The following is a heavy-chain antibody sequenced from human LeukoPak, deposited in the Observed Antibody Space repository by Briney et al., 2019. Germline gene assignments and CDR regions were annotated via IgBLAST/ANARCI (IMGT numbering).Heavy chain of an antibody. D-gene: IGHD3-22*01. CDR2: IIPILGIA. Sequence: SVKVSCKASGGAFSSYAISWVRQAPGQGLEWMGRIIPILGIANYAQKFQGRVTMTEDTSTDTAYMELSSLRSEDTAVYYCATELRSGYFDYWGQGTLVTVSS. J-gene: IGHJ4*02. V-gene: IGHV1-69*04. CDR3: ATELRSGYFDY. CDR1: GGAFSSYA.